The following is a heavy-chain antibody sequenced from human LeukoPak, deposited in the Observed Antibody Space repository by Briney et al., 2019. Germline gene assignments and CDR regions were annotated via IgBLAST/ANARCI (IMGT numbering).Heavy chain of an antibody. CDR1: GFTFGSYW. Sequence: GGSLRLSCAASGFTFGSYWMHWVRQAPGKGLVWVSRINSDARSTSYADSVKGRFTISRDNAKNTLYLQMNSLRAEDTAVYYCARGADTGYSSDSWGQGTLVTVSS. CDR3: ARGADTGYSSDS. D-gene: IGHD6-19*01. J-gene: IGHJ5*02. CDR2: INSDARST. V-gene: IGHV3-74*01.